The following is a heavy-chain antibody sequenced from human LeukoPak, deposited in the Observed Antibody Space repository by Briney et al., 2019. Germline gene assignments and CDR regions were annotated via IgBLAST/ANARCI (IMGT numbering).Heavy chain of an antibody. Sequence: PSETLSLTCAVSGYSVGSAYYWVCIRQPPGKGLEWLGTISHNGNAYYNPSLKSRLTMSVDTSKNQFSLNLNSVTAADTAVYFCARDPNWDSWFDPWGQGALVTVSS. CDR3: ARDPNWDSWFDP. CDR1: GYSVGSAYY. CDR2: ISHNGNA. V-gene: IGHV4-38-2*01. D-gene: IGHD3-16*01. J-gene: IGHJ5*02.